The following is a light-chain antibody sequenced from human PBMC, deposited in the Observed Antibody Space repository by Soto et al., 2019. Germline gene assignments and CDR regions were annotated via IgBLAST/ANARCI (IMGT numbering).Light chain of an antibody. Sequence: DIQMTQSPSSLSASVRDRVTITCRTTQSISGYLNWYQQKPGKAPKLLIFAASSLQSGVPSRFGGSGSGTDFTLTISSLQPEDFATYYCQQYDSLPFTFGPGTKVDFK. CDR1: QSISGY. J-gene: IGKJ3*01. V-gene: IGKV1-39*01. CDR2: AAS. CDR3: QQYDSLPFT.